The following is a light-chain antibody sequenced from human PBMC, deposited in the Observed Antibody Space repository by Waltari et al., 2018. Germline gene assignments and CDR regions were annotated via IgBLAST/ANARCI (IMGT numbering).Light chain of an antibody. J-gene: IGKJ2*01. CDR3: QQYYSTPET. Sequence: DIVMTQSPESLAVSLGERATINCKSSQSVLYNSNNKNYLAWYQHKPGQPPKLLIYWASTRESGVPDRFSGSGSGTDFTLTITSLQAADVAVYYCQQYYSTPETFGQGTKLEIK. CDR2: WAS. CDR1: QSVLYNSNNKNY. V-gene: IGKV4-1*01.